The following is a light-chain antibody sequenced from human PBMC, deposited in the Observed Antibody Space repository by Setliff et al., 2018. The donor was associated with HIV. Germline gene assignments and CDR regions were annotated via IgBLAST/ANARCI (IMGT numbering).Light chain of an antibody. Sequence: QSALTQPASVSGSPGQSITISCTGSTNNVGSYDLVSWYQQHPGKAPKLMIYEVTRRPSGVSNRFSGSKSGNTASLTISGLQAEDEAEYYCFSYASGSTFVFGTGTKVTVL. CDR1: TNNVGSYDL. J-gene: IGLJ1*01. CDR3: FSYASGSTFV. V-gene: IGLV2-23*02. CDR2: EVT.